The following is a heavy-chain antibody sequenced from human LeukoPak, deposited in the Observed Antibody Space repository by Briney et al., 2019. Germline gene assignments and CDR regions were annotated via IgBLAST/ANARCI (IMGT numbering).Heavy chain of an antibody. V-gene: IGHV4-34*01. CDR3: ARGGKRGYSGYEGDY. J-gene: IGHJ4*02. CDR1: GGSFSGYY. CDR2: INHSGST. Sequence: SETLSLTCAVYGGSFSGYYWSWIRQPPGKGLEWIGEINHSGSTNYNPSLKSRVTILVDTSKNQFSLKLSSVTAADTAVYYCARGGKRGYSGYEGDYWGQGTLVTVSS. D-gene: IGHD5-12*01.